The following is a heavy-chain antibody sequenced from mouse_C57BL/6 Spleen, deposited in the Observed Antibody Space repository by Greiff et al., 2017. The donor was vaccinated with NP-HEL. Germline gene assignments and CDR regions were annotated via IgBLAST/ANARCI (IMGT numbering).Heavy chain of an antibody. V-gene: IGHV5-17*01. CDR1: GFTFSDYG. D-gene: IGHD2-3*01. J-gene: IGHJ2*01. CDR3: ARGGGYYDFFDY. CDR2: ISSGSSTI. Sequence: EVRLVESGGGLVKPGGSLKLSCAASGFTFSDYGMHWVRQAPEKGLEWVAYISSGSSTIYYADTVKGRFTISRDNAKNTLFLQMTSLRSEDTAMYYCARGGGYYDFFDYWGQGTTLTVSS.